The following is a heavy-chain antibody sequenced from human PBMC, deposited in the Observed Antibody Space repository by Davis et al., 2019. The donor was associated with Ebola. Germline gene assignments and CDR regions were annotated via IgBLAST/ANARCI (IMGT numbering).Heavy chain of an antibody. CDR1: GYTFTNYY. CDR2: INPNDGRT. J-gene: IGHJ4*02. CDR3: ATRGVGGRYFDY. Sequence: AASVKVSCKASGYTFTNYYMHWVRQAPGQGLEWMGMINPNDGRTIYAQKFQGRVTMTRDTSTSTVYMELSSLRSEDTAVYYCATRGVGGRYFDYWGQGTLVTVSS. D-gene: IGHD3-10*01. V-gene: IGHV1-46*01.